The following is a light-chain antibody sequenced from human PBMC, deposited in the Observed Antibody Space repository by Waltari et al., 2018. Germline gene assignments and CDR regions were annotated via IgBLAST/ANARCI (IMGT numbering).Light chain of an antibody. J-gene: IGKJ3*01. Sequence: DIVMTQSPDSLAVSLGDRATINCKSSQSVLYSSNNKNYLAWYQQKTGQSPRLLIYWASTRESGVPDRFSGSGSGTDFTLTISKLQAEDVAVYDCQQYYSTPFTFGPGTKVDIK. V-gene: IGKV4-1*01. CDR1: QSVLYSSNNKNY. CDR2: WAS. CDR3: QQYYSTPFT.